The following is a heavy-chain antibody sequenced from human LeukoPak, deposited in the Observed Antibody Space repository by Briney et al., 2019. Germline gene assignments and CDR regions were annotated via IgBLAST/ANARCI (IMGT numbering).Heavy chain of an antibody. D-gene: IGHD6-19*01. CDR3: ARSLERVAVAPLGY. V-gene: IGHV1-69*04. CDR1: GGTFSSYA. Sequence: SVKVSCKASGGTFSSYAISWVRQAPGQGLEWMGRIIPILGIANYAQKLQGRVTMTTDTSTSTAYMELRSLRSDDTAVYYCARSLERVAVAPLGYWGQGTLVTVSS. CDR2: IIPILGIA. J-gene: IGHJ4*02.